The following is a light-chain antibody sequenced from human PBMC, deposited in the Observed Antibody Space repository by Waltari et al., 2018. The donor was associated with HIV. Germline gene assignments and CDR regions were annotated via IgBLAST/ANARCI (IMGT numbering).Light chain of an antibody. V-gene: IGLV3-25*03. CDR2: KDI. CDR1: ALPRTY. CDR3: QSADDTGTSIV. Sequence: YHLTHPPSGSAPPGHTPRLPSARDALPRTYGYWYQQKPSQAPVLIIHKDIERPSEIPERFSGSTSGTTVTLTISGVQAEDEADYYCQSADDTGTSIVFGGGTKLTVL. J-gene: IGLJ2*01.